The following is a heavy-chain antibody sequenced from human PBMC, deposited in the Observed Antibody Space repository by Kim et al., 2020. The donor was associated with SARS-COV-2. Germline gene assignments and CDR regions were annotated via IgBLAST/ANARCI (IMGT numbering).Heavy chain of an antibody. CDR1: GFTFSSYA. V-gene: IGHV3-30*04. CDR2: TSSDGSII. D-gene: IGHD3-16*01. Sequence: GGSLRLSCLASGFTFSSYAMSWIRQAPGKGPEWVAVTSSDGSIIYYADSEKGRFTISRANSRNTLYLDMDSLSAQDTAIYYCAREGYASATIGDFDSWR. CDR3: AREGYASATIGDFDS. J-gene: IGHJ4*01.